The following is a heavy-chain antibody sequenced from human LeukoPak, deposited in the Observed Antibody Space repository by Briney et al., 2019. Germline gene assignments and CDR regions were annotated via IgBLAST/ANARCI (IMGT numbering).Heavy chain of an antibody. CDR3: ARETPGAGHFDY. CDR1: GGSISSYY. J-gene: IGHJ4*02. CDR2: IYYSGST. D-gene: IGHD7-27*01. Sequence: SETLSLTCAVSGGSISSYYWSWIRQPPGKGLEWIGYIYYSGSTNYNPSLKSRVTISVDTSKNQFSLKLSSVTAADTAVYYCARETPGAGHFDYWGQGSLVTVSS. V-gene: IGHV4-59*01.